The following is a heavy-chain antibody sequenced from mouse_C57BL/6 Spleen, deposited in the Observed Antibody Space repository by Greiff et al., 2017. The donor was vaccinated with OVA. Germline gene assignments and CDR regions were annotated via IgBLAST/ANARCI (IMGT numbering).Heavy chain of an antibody. CDR1: GYTFTDYY. CDR3: ARMAQATD. V-gene: IGHV1-26*01. J-gene: IGHJ2*01. D-gene: IGHD3-2*02. CDR2: INPNNGGT. Sequence: EVQLQQSGPELVKPGASVKISCKASGYTFTDYYMNWVKQSHGKSLEWIGDINPNNGGTSYNQKFKGKATLTVDKSSSTAYMELRSLTSEDSAVYYCARMAQATDWGQGTTLTVSS.